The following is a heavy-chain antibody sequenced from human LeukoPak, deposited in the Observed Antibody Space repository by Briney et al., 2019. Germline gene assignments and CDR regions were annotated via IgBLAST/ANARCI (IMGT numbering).Heavy chain of an antibody. CDR1: GFTFSTYS. Sequence: HPGGSLRLSCAASGFTFSTYSMSWVRQAPGKGLEWVSVILTAGKTYYADSVKGRFTISRDDSKNMVYLQMNSLRAEDTAVYFCAREGYTSGWFRLWGQGTLVTVSS. CDR3: AREGYTSGWFRL. D-gene: IGHD6-19*01. V-gene: IGHV3-53*01. J-gene: IGHJ4*02. CDR2: ILTAGKT.